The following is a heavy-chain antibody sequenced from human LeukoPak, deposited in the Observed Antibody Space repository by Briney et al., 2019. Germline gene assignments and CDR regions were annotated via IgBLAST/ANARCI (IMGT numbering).Heavy chain of an antibody. V-gene: IGHV5-51*01. CDR2: IYPGDSDT. D-gene: IGHD2-2*01. J-gene: IGHJ4*02. CDR1: GYSFTRYW. CDR3: ARQGCSSTSCYRRSYFDY. Sequence: GESLKISCKVSGYSFTRYWIGWVRQMPGKGLEWMGIIYPGDSDTRYSPSFQGQVTISAVKSISTAYLQWSSLRASDTAMYYCARQGCSSTSCYRRSYFDYWGQGTLVTVSS.